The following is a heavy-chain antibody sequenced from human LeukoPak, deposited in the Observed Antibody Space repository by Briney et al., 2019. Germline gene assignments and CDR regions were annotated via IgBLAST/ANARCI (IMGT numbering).Heavy chain of an antibody. V-gene: IGHV4-59*02. CDR2: IYYTGST. Sequence: PSETLSLTCTVSGGSVSDYYWSWIRQSPGKGLEWIGYIYYTGSTSYNPSLRSRVTMSADTSKNQFSLKLSSVTAADTAVYYCARVLRNWFDPWGQGTLVTVSS. J-gene: IGHJ5*02. CDR3: ARVLRNWFDP. CDR1: GGSVSDYY.